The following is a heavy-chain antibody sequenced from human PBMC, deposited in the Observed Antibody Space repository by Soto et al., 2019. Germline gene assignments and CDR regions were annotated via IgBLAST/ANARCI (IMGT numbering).Heavy chain of an antibody. CDR1: GFTFSSYA. D-gene: IGHD3-22*01. J-gene: IGHJ2*01. CDR2: ISGSGGST. V-gene: IGHV3-23*01. Sequence: GGSLRLSCAASGFTFSSYAMSWVRQAPGKGLERVSAISGSGGSTYYADSVKGRFTISRENSKNTLYLQMNSLRAEDTALYYCAKKSPDDSSGYYAYWYFDLWGRGTLVTVSS. CDR3: AKKSPDDSSGYYAYWYFDL.